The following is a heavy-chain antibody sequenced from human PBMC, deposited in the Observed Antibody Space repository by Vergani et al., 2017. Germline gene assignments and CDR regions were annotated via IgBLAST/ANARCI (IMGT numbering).Heavy chain of an antibody. Sequence: QVQLVQSGAEVQKPGASVKVSCKASGYTFTGYYMHWVRQAPGQGLEWMGWINPNSGGTNYAQMFQGRVTMTRDTSISTAYMELSRLRSDDTAVYYCARWDFDWLLSSYYFDYWGQGTLVTVSS. CDR1: GYTFTGYY. D-gene: IGHD3-9*01. J-gene: IGHJ4*02. CDR3: ARWDFDWLLSSYYFDY. CDR2: INPNSGGT. V-gene: IGHV1-2*02.